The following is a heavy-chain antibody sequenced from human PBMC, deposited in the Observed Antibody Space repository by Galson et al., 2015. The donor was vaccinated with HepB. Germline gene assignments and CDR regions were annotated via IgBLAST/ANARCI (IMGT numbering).Heavy chain of an antibody. CDR2: ISSSSSYI. V-gene: IGHV3-21*01. CDR1: GFAFSTYN. Sequence: SLRLSCAASGFAFSTYNMNWVRQAPGKGLEWVSSISSSSSYIYYADSVKGRFTISRDNAKNSLYLQMNSLRAEDTAVYYCARSIAVAGIDYWGQGTLVTVSS. CDR3: ARSIAVAGIDY. D-gene: IGHD6-19*01. J-gene: IGHJ4*02.